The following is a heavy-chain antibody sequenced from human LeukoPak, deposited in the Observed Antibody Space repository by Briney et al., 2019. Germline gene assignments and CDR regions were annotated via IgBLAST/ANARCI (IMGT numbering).Heavy chain of an antibody. J-gene: IGHJ6*03. D-gene: IGHD2-2*01. CDR3: ARESIVVVPAAMYYYYYMDV. V-gene: IGHV4-61*02. Sequence: SETLSLTCTVSGGSISSGSYYWSWIRQPAGKGLEWIGRIYTSGSTNYNPSLKSRVTISVDTSKNQFSLKLSSVTAADTAVYYCARESIVVVPAAMYYYYYMDVWGKGTTVTVSS. CDR1: GGSISSGSYY. CDR2: IYTSGST.